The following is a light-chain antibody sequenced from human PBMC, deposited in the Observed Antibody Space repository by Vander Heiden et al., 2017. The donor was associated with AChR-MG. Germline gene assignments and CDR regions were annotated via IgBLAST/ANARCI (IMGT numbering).Light chain of an antibody. CDR3: QVWDSDSDHMV. CDR2: YDT. CDR1: NIGTKS. V-gene: IGLV3-21*04. Sequence: SYVLTQPPPVSVPPGRTAKITCWGYNIGTKSVHWYQQKAGQAPVMVIYYDTDRPSGIPERFSGSNSENTATLTISRVEAGDGADYYCQVWDSDSDHMVFGGGTSLTVL. J-gene: IGLJ2*01.